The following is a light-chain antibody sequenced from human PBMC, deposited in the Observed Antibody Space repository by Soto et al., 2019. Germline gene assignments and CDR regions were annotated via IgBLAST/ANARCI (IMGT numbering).Light chain of an antibody. Sequence: QCVLTQPASVSGSPGQSITISCTGTSSDLGAYNSVSWYRQHPGKAPKVMIYDVTNRPSGVSSRFSGSKSGNTASLTISGLQADDEADYYCCSYTTSNTLVFGIGTKVTVL. CDR3: CSYTTSNTLV. CDR2: DVT. V-gene: IGLV2-14*01. J-gene: IGLJ1*01. CDR1: SSDLGAYNS.